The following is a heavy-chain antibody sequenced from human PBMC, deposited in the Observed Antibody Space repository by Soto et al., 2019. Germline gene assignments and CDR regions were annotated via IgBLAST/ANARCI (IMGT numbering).Heavy chain of an antibody. Sequence: GGSLRLSCAASGFTFSSYGMHWVRQAPGKGLEWVAVIWYDGSNKYYADSVKGRFTISRDNSKNTLYLQMNSLRAEDTAVYYCAKSAGGYCSTTNCAGNFGYFDLWGRGTLVTVS. D-gene: IGHD2-2*01. CDR1: GFTFSSYG. J-gene: IGHJ2*01. V-gene: IGHV3-33*06. CDR3: AKSAGGYCSTTNCAGNFGYFDL. CDR2: IWYDGSNK.